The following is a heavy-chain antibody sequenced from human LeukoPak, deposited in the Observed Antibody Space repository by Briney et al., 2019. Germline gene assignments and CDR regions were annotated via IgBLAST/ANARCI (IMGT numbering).Heavy chain of an antibody. CDR3: ARRPLMVRGGLIDY. D-gene: IGHD3-10*01. Sequence: SETLSLTCTVSGYSVSSGYYWGWIRQPPGKGLEWIGSIYYSGSTYYNPSLKSRVTISVDTSKNQLSLKLSSVTAADTAVYYCARRPLMVRGGLIDYWGQGTLVTVSS. V-gene: IGHV4-38-2*02. J-gene: IGHJ4*02. CDR2: IYYSGST. CDR1: GYSVSSGYY.